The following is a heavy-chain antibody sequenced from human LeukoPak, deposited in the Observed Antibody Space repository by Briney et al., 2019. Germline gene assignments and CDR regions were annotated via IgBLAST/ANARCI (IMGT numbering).Heavy chain of an antibody. J-gene: IGHJ4*02. V-gene: IGHV3-53*01. D-gene: IGHD1-26*01. CDR3: AGEEKWELRGFDY. CDR1: GFTFGDYA. Sequence: GGSLRLSCTAAGFTFGDYAMSWVRQAPGKGLEWVSVIYSGGSTYYADSVKGRFTISRDNSKNTLYLQMNSLRAEDTAVYYCAGEEKWELRGFDYWGQGTLVTVSS. CDR2: IYSGGST.